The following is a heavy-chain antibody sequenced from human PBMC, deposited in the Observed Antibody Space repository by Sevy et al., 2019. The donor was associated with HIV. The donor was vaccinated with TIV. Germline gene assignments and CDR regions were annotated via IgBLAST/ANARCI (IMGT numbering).Heavy chain of an antibody. D-gene: IGHD3-10*01. CDR1: GFTFSSYS. V-gene: IGHV3-21*01. Sequence: GSLRLSCAASGFTFSSYSMNWVRQAPGKGLEWVSSISSSSSYIYYADSVRGRFTISRDNAKNSLYLQMNSLRAEDTAVYYCARSGVYYGSGTTDGFDPWGQGTLVTVSS. J-gene: IGHJ5*02. CDR3: ARSGVYYGSGTTDGFDP. CDR2: ISSSSSYI.